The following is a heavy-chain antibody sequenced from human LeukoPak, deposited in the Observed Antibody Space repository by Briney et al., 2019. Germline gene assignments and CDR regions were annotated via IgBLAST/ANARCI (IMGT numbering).Heavy chain of an antibody. D-gene: IGHD3-9*01. CDR3: AKDLTVWDILTGYYNIFDY. CDR2: ISPTGSTT. V-gene: IGHV3-74*01. J-gene: IGHJ4*02. Sequence: PGGSLRLSCTASGFSFSGHWMHWARQLPGKGLVWVSRISPTGSTTSYADSVKGRFTVSRDNAKNTPYLQVNNLRAEDTAVYYCAKDLTVWDILTGYYNIFDYWGQGTLVTVSS. CDR1: GFSFSGHW.